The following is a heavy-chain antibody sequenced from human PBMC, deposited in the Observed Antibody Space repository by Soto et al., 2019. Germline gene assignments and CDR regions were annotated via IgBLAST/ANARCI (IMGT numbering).Heavy chain of an antibody. D-gene: IGHD4-17*01. CDR3: AKIHAVTTLTGVSVFDY. CDR2: ISGSGGST. Sequence: GGSLRLSCAASGFTFSSYAMSWVRQAPGKGLEWVSAISGSGGSTYYADSVKGRFTISRDNSKNTLYLQMNSLRAEDTAVYYCAKIHAVTTLTGVSVFDYWGQGTLVTVSS. J-gene: IGHJ4*02. V-gene: IGHV3-23*01. CDR1: GFTFSSYA.